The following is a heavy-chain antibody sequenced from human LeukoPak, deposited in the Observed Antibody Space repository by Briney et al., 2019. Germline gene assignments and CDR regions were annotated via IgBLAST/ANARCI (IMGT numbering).Heavy chain of an antibody. V-gene: IGHV4-30-4*01. CDR3: ARALKPYYDILTGYYLSPTLSDY. Sequence: SQTLSLTCTVSGGSISSGDYYWSWIRQPPGTGLEWIGYIYYSGSTYYNPSLKSRVTISVDTSKNQFSLKLSSVTAADTAVYYCARALKPYYDILTGYYLSPTLSDYWGQGTLVTVSS. CDR2: IYYSGST. D-gene: IGHD3-9*01. CDR1: GGSISSGDYY. J-gene: IGHJ4*02.